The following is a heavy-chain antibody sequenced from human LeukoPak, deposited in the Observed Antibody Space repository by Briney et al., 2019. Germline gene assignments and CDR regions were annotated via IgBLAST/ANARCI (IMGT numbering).Heavy chain of an antibody. CDR1: GFTFSSYG. D-gene: IGHD5/OR15-5a*01. J-gene: IGHJ4*02. CDR2: ISYDGSNK. V-gene: IGHV3-30*18. CDR3: AKARPRVSFDY. Sequence: GGSLRLSCAASGFTFSSYGMHWVRQAPGKGLEWVAVISYDGSNKYYEDSVKGRFTISRDNSKNTLYLQMNSLRAEDTAVYYCAKARPRVSFDYWGQGTLVTVSS.